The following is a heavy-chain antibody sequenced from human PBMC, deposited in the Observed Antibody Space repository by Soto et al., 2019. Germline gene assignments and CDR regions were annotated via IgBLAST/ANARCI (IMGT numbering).Heavy chain of an antibody. J-gene: IGHJ3*02. V-gene: IGHV1-18*01. CDR1: GYTFTSYG. Sequence: QVQLVQSGAEVKKPGASVKVSCKASGYTFTSYGISWVRQAPGQGLEWMGWISAYNGNTNYAQKLQGRVTMTTDTSTSTAYMELRSLRSDDTAVYYCARDSRYRSSTSCRKGAFDIWGQGTMVTVSS. CDR3: ARDSRYRSSTSCRKGAFDI. CDR2: ISAYNGNT. D-gene: IGHD2-2*01.